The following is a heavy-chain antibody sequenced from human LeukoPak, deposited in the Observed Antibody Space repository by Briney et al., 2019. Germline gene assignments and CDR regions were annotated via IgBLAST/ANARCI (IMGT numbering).Heavy chain of an antibody. CDR1: GYTFTGYY. V-gene: IGHV1-2*02. Sequence: ASVKVSCKASGYTFTGYYMHWVRQAPGQGLEWMGWINPNSGGTNYAQKFQGRVTMTRDTSISTAYMELSRLRSDDTAVYYCARVVPAPYYYYYMDVWGKGTTVTVSS. D-gene: IGHD2-2*01. CDR2: INPNSGGT. J-gene: IGHJ6*03. CDR3: ARVVPAPYYYYYMDV.